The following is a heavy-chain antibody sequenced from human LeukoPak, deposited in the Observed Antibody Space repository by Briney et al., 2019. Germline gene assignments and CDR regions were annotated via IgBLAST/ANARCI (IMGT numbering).Heavy chain of an antibody. D-gene: IGHD3-22*01. J-gene: IGHJ3*02. CDR1: GGSIGSHY. Sequence: PSETLSLTCTVSGGSIGSHYWRWIRQPPGEGLEWVGYIYYSGPTSYNPPHKSRVTISVDTSKNQFSLKLSSVTAADTAVYYCARDYYDSRGEAFDIWGLGTMVTVSS. CDR2: IYYSGPT. CDR3: ARDYYDSRGEAFDI. V-gene: IGHV4-59*11.